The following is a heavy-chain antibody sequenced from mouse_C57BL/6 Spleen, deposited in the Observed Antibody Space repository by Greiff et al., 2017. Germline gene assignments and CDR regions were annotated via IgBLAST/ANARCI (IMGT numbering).Heavy chain of an antibody. J-gene: IGHJ1*03. CDR1: GYAFSSSW. V-gene: IGHV1-82*01. D-gene: IGHD1-1*01. Sequence: VQLQQSGPELVKPGASVKISCKASGYAFSSSWMNWVKQRPGKGLEWIGRIYPGDGDTNYNGKFKGKATLTADKSSSTAYMQLSSLTSEDSAVYFCARQVFITTGDWYFDVWGTGTTVTVSS. CDR2: IYPGDGDT. CDR3: ARQVFITTGDWYFDV.